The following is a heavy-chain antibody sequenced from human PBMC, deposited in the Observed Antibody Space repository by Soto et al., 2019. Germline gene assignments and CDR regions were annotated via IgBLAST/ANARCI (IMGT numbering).Heavy chain of an antibody. CDR1: GFILSRCA. Sequence: SLRLNCEGNGFILSRCAVSWVRQAPGKRREWVSAISGRGGNRYYADSVKGRCTISRHNYKNTRYLQMNSLRPEEPAVYYCAKGYGNFDYWGQGTLVTVS. CDR2: ISGRGGNR. V-gene: IGHV3-23*01. CDR3: AKGYGNFDY. D-gene: IGHD6-13*01. J-gene: IGHJ4*02.